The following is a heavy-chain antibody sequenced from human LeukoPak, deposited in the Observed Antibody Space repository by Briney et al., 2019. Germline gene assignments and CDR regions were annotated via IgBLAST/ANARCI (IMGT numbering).Heavy chain of an antibody. CDR3: AKFSRSKGELDY. D-gene: IGHD2-15*01. Sequence: GGSLRLSCAASGFTFSSYAMTWVRQALGKGLEWVSSISGGGSATNDADSVKGRFTISRDNSKNTLFLQMNSLRAEDTAVYYCAKFSRSKGELDYWGQGTLVTVSS. J-gene: IGHJ4*02. V-gene: IGHV3-23*01. CDR2: ISGGGSAT. CDR1: GFTFSSYA.